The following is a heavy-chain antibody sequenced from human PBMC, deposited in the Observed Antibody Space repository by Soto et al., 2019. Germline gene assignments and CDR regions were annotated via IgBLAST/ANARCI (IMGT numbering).Heavy chain of an antibody. Sequence: QVQLVESGGGVVQPGRSLTLSCAASGFTISSYAMHWVRQAPGKGLEWVAVISYDGSNKYYADSVNGRFTISRDNSKNPLYLQMNSLRAEDTAVYYCARDRSGGDYYYYGMDVWGQGTTVTVSS. V-gene: IGHV3-30-3*01. CDR2: ISYDGSNK. CDR1: GFTISSYA. D-gene: IGHD3-10*01. J-gene: IGHJ6*02. CDR3: ARDRSGGDYYYYGMDV.